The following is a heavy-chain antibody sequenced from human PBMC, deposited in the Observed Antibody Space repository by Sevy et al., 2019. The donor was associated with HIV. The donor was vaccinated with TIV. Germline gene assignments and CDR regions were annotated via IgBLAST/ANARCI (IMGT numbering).Heavy chain of an antibody. Sequence: GGSLRLSCAASGFTFNTHAMNWVRQAPGKGLEWVSVISGIGSSTYYADSVKGRFSISRDNSKKTLYLQMNSLRADDRAVYYCAKELNPALESMIEVIFRSLKGFDVWGQGTMVTVSS. D-gene: IGHD3-22*01. CDR3: AKELNPALESMIEVIFRSLKGFDV. CDR2: ISGIGSST. V-gene: IGHV3-23*01. J-gene: IGHJ3*01. CDR1: GFTFNTHA.